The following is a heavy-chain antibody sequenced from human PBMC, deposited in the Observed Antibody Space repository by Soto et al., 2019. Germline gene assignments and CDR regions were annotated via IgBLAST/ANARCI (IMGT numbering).Heavy chain of an antibody. CDR3: ARDLSSYANFDY. Sequence: QVQLVESGGGVIQPGRSLRLSCAASGFTFSNYAMHWVRQAPGKGLEWVAVISYDGSNQFYADSVKGRFTISRDNSKNTLYLQMNSLRAEDTAVYYCARDLSSYANFDYWGQGTLVTVSS. V-gene: IGHV3-30-3*01. J-gene: IGHJ4*02. CDR1: GFTFSNYA. CDR2: ISYDGSNQ. D-gene: IGHD5-18*01.